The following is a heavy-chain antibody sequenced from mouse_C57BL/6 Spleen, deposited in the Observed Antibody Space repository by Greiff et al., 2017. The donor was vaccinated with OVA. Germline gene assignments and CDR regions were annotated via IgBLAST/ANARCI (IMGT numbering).Heavy chain of an antibody. CDR2: IYPGDGDT. CDR3: ARGGYYGNYYWYFDV. J-gene: IGHJ1*03. D-gene: IGHD2-1*01. Sequence: VMLVESGAELVKPGASVKISCKASGYAFSSYWMNWVKQRPGKGLEWIGQIYPGDGDTNYNGKFKGKATLTADKSSSTAYMQLSSLTSEDSAVYFCARGGYYGNYYWYFDVWGTGTTVTVSS. CDR1: GYAFSSYW. V-gene: IGHV1-80*01.